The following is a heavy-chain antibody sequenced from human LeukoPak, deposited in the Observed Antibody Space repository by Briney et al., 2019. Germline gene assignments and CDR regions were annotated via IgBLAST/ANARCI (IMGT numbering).Heavy chain of an antibody. J-gene: IGHJ5*02. D-gene: IGHD3-3*01. CDR1: GSTFSSYA. Sequence: PGGSLRLSCAASGSTFSSYAMGWVRQAPGKGLEWVTSISSSGGSTYYAASVKGRFTISRDNSKNTLYLQMNSLRAEDTAVYYCAKDPTTIFGVVIIPVRWFDPWGQGTLVTVSS. CDR2: ISSSGGST. CDR3: AKDPTTIFGVVIIPVRWFDP. V-gene: IGHV3-23*01.